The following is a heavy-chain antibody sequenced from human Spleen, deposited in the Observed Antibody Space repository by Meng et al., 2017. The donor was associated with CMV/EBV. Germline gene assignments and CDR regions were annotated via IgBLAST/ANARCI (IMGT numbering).Heavy chain of an antibody. V-gene: IGHV1-2*02. CDR1: GYTFSGYY. D-gene: IGHD1-26*01. CDR2: INPNSGGT. CDR3: ARECCSGSSHFDY. Sequence: QVPLVESGAEVKKAGASVKVSCKASGYTFSGYYMNWMRQAPGQGLEWMGWINPNSGGTNYAQKFQGRVTMTRDTSISTAYMELSRLRSDDTAVYYCARECCSGSSHFDYWGQGTLVTVSS. J-gene: IGHJ4*02.